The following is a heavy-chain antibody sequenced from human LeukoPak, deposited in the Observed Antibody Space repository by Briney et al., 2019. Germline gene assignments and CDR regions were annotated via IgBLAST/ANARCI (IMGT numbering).Heavy chain of an antibody. V-gene: IGHV3-48*02. J-gene: IGHJ5*01. CDR2: ISSTSSTI. CDR3: AREKLWFFDS. CDR1: GFTFSSYS. D-gene: IGHD5-18*01. Sequence: GGSLRLSCAASGFTFSSYSMNWVRQAPGKGLEWVSYISSTSSTIYYADSVKGRFTTSRDYAKNSLYLQMNSLRDEDTAVYYCAREKLWFFDSWGQGTLVTVSS.